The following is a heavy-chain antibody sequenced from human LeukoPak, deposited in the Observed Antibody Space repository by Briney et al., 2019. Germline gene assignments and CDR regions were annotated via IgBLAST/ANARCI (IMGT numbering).Heavy chain of an antibody. CDR3: ARESSGGYGY. J-gene: IGHJ4*02. CDR2: IDYDSSHI. V-gene: IGHV3-21*01. D-gene: IGHD3-10*01. CDR1: GFTFSTSA. Sequence: GGSLRLSCAASGFTFSTSAMNWVRQVPGKGLEWVSSIDYDSSHIYYAASVKGRFTISRDNAKNSLYLQMNSLRAEDTAVYYCARESSGGYGYWGQGTLVTVSS.